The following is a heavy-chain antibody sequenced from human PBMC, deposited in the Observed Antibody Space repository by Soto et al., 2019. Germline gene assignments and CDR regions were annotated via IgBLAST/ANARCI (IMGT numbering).Heavy chain of an antibody. CDR3: ARDHTPPVRGVMGNWFDP. J-gene: IGHJ5*02. CDR2: ISAYNGNT. D-gene: IGHD3-10*01. CDR1: GYTFTSYG. V-gene: IGHV1-18*01. Sequence: ASVKVSCKASGYTFTSYGISWVRQAPGQGLEWMGWISAYNGNTNYAQKLQGRVTMTTDTSTSTAYMELRSLRSDDTAVYYCARDHTPPVRGVMGNWFDPWGQGTLVTVSS.